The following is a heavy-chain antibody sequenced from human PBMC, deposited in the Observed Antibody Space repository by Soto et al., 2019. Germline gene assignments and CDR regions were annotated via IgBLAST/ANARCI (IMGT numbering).Heavy chain of an antibody. Sequence: GGSLRLSCAASGFTFGNYSMHWVRQAPGKGLEWVSSIGSRGDTYYADSVKGRLTISREYAKNSLSLQMNSLRAEDTAVYYCAREETAWPLAYGLDGWGQGTTVTVSS. CDR3: AREETAWPLAYGLDG. D-gene: IGHD2-21*02. V-gene: IGHV3-21*01. J-gene: IGHJ6*02. CDR1: GFTFGNYS. CDR2: IGSRGDT.